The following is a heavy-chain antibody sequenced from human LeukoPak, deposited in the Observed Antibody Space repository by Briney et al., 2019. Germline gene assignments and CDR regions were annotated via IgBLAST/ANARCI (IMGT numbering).Heavy chain of an antibody. V-gene: IGHV4-59*01. CDR2: IHYSGST. CDR1: GVSISSYF. Sequence: PSETLSLTCTVSGVSISSYFWSWIRQPPGKGLEWIGFIHYSGSTNYNPSLKSRVTISVDTSKNQFSLKLSSVTAADTAVYYCASHHYDFWSGYYHDAFDIWGQGTMVTVSS. J-gene: IGHJ3*02. CDR3: ASHHYDFWSGYYHDAFDI. D-gene: IGHD3-3*01.